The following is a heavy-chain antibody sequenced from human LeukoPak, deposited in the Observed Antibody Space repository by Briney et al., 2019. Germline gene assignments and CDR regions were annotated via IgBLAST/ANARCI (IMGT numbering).Heavy chain of an antibody. CDR3: ARGHVDY. CDR1: GGSFSGYY. Sequence: SETLSLTCAVYGGSFSGYYWSWIRQPPGKGLEWIGEINHSGSTNYNPSLKSRVTISVDASKNQFSLKLSSVTAADTAVYYCARGHVDYWGQGTLVTVSS. CDR2: INHSGST. V-gene: IGHV4-34*01. J-gene: IGHJ4*02.